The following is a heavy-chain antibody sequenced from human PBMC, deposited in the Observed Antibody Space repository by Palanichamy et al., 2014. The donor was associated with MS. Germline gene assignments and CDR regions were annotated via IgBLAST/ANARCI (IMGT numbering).Heavy chain of an antibody. CDR1: GFTFSNYV. Sequence: EVRLLEVWGRAWYRPGGSLRLSCAASGFTFSNYVMTWVRQAPGKGLEWVSTIRGSGGSTYYSVSVKGRFTVSRDNSKSTLYLQMNGLRVEDTAIYYCAKYCSGASCYSGVDLWGQGTLVTVSS. D-gene: IGHD2-15*01. CDR2: IRGSGGST. J-gene: IGHJ5*02. V-gene: IGHV3-23*01. CDR3: AKYCSGASCYSGVDL.